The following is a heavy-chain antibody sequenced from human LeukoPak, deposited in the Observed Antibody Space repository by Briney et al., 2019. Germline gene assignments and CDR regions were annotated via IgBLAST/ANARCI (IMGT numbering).Heavy chain of an antibody. CDR1: GFTFSSYN. CDR2: ISSSSSYI. V-gene: IGHV3-21*01. Sequence: GGSLRLSCAASGFTFSSYNMNWVRQAPGKGLEWVSSISSSSSYIYYADSVRGRFTISRDNAKNSLYLQMNSLRAEDTAVYYCARGFDCSSSSCSCMDVWGQGTTVTVSS. J-gene: IGHJ6*02. D-gene: IGHD2-2*01. CDR3: ARGFDCSSSSCSCMDV.